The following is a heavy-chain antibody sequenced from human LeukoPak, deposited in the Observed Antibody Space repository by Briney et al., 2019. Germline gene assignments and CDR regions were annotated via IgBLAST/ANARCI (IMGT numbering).Heavy chain of an antibody. CDR1: EYTFTSYA. CDR3: ARVLDRYYDFWSGYSSYRGTYYYYMDV. CDR2: INTNTGNP. J-gene: IGHJ6*03. D-gene: IGHD3-3*01. Sequence: ASVKVSCKASEYTFTSYAMNWVRQAPGQGLEWMGWINTNTGNPTYAQGFTGRFVFSLDTSVSTAYLQISSLKAEDTAVYYCARVLDRYYDFWSGYSSYRGTYYYYMDVWGKGTTVTVSS. V-gene: IGHV7-4-1*02.